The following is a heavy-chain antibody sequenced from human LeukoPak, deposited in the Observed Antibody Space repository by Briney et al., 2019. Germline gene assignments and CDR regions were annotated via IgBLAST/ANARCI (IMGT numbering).Heavy chain of an antibody. J-gene: IGHJ3*02. CDR1: GGSISPYY. D-gene: IGHD3-9*01. CDR3: ARQGYDILTGYIDAFDI. CDR2: ISYSGST. V-gene: IGHV4-59*08. Sequence: PSETLSLTCTVSGGSISPYYWSWIRQPPGKGLEWIGYISYSGSTNYNPSLKSRVTISIDTSKNQFSLKLRSVTAADTAIYYCARQGYDILTGYIDAFDIWGQGTMVTVSS.